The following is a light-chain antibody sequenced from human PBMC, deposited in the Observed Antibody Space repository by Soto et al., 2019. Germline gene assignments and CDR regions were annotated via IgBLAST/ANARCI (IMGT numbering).Light chain of an antibody. CDR3: QQRSDWPRLT. V-gene: IGKV3-11*01. Sequence: EIVLTQSPATLSLSPGETATLSCRTSQSVTSYLAWFQQRPGQAPRLLIYDTSNRAPGIPARFSGSGYGTDFTLTIRRLESEDSAVYYCQQRSDWPRLTFGGGTKVEIK. CDR2: DTS. CDR1: QSVTSY. J-gene: IGKJ4*01.